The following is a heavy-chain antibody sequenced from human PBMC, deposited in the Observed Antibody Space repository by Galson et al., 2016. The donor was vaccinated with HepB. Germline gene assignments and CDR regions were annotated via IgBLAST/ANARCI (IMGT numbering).Heavy chain of an antibody. CDR2: IKQDGSEK. CDR1: GFTFSAYW. Sequence: SLRLSCAASGFTFSAYWMSWVRQAPGKGLEWVASIKQDGSEKYYVDSVKGRSTISRDNAKNSLFLQMNSLRAEDTAVFYCARGSLVGVSVWPLDYWGQGTLVTVSS. J-gene: IGHJ4*02. CDR3: ARGSLVGVSVWPLDY. V-gene: IGHV3-7*04. D-gene: IGHD3-10*01.